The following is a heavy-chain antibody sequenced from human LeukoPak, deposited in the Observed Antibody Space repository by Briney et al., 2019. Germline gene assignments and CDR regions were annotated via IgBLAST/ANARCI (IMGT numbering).Heavy chain of an antibody. CDR3: ARHLGYCSTTSCLSWFDP. CDR1: GGSITNYY. J-gene: IGHJ5*02. CDR2: TYYSGNT. V-gene: IGHV4-59*08. Sequence: SETLSLTCTVSGGSITNYYWSWIRQPPGKGLEWIGHTYYSGNTNYNPSLKSRLTISVDTSKNQFSLKLSSVTAADTAVYYCARHLGYCSTTSCLSWFDPWGQGTLVTVSS. D-gene: IGHD2-2*01.